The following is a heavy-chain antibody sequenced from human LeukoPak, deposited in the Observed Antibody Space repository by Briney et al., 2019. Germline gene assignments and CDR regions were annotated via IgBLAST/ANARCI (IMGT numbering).Heavy chain of an antibody. CDR3: ARHPDPNDAFDI. CDR1: GGSFSGYY. CDR2: INHSGST. J-gene: IGHJ3*02. Sequence: SETLSLTCAVYGGSFSGYYWSWIRQPPGKGLEWIGEINHSGSTNYNPSLKSRVTISVDTSKNQFSLKLSSVTAADTAVYYCARHPDPNDAFDIWGQGTMVTVSS. V-gene: IGHV4-34*01.